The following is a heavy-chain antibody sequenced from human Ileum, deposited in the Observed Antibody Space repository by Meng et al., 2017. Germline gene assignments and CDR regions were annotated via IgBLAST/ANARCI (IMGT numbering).Heavy chain of an antibody. J-gene: IGHJ2*01. CDR3: ARESDDRVTWGWSFDL. CDR1: GFTFSRSD. D-gene: IGHD3-22*01. Sequence: GGSLRPSCAASGFTFSRSDMHWFRQVTGKGLGWVSAIGSIDDTYYAASVKGRFTITRENAKNSLYLQMNSLTAGDTAVHYCARESDDRVTWGWSFDLWGRGTLVTGAS. V-gene: IGHV3-13*01. CDR2: IGSIDDT.